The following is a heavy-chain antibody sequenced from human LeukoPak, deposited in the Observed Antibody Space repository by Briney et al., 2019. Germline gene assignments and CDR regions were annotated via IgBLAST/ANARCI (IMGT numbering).Heavy chain of an antibody. J-gene: IGHJ4*02. D-gene: IGHD2-2*01. Sequence: ASVKVSCKASGYTFTSYYMHWVRQAPGQGLEWMGIINPSGGSTSYAQKFQGRVTMTRDTSTSTVYMELSSLRSEDTAVYYCAALSEGGVVVPAAMPFDYWGQGTLVTVSS. CDR2: INPSGGST. CDR1: GYTFTSYY. CDR3: AALSEGGVVVPAAMPFDY. V-gene: IGHV1-46*01.